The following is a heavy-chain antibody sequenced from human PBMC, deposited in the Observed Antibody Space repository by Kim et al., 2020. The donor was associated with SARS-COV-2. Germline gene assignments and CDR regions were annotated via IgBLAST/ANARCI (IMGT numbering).Heavy chain of an antibody. J-gene: IGHJ4*02. CDR3: ATTQSGYYDY. Sequence: NKYYADSVKGRFTISRDNSKNTLYLQMNSLRAEDTAVYYCATTQSGYYDYWGQGTLVTVSS. CDR2: NK. D-gene: IGHD3-22*01. V-gene: IGHV3-30*01.